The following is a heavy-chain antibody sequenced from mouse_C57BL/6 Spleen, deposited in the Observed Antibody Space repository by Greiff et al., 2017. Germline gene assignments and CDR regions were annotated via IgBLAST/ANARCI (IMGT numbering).Heavy chain of an antibody. Sequence: VMLVESGPGLVAPSQSLSITCTVSGFSLTSYGVDWVRQSPGKGLEWLGVIWGVGSTNYNSALKSRLSISKDNSKSQVFLKMNSLQTDDTAMYYGAKCSGHWYFDVWGTGTTVTVSS. CDR1: GFSLTSYG. CDR3: AKCSGHWYFDV. D-gene: IGHD3-2*02. J-gene: IGHJ1*03. V-gene: IGHV2-6*01. CDR2: IWGVGST.